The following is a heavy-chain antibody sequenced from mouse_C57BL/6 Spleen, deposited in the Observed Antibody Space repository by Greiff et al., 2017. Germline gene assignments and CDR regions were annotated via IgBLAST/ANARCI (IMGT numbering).Heavy chain of an antibody. J-gene: IGHJ1*03. V-gene: IGHV1-50*01. CDR2: IDPSDSYT. Sequence: QVQLKEPGAELVKPGASVKLSCKASGYTFTSYWMQWVKQRPGQGLEWIGEIDPSDSYTNYNQKFKGKATLTVDTSSSTAYMQLSSLTSEDSAVYYCARGYCGSRGYFDVWGTGTTVTVSS. CDR3: ARGYCGSRGYFDV. CDR1: GYTFTSYW. D-gene: IGHD1-1*01.